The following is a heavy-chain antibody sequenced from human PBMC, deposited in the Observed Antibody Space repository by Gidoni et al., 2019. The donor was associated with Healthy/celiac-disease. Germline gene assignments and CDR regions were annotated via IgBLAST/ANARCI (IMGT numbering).Heavy chain of an antibody. CDR2: ISGSGGST. Sequence: VQLLESGGGLVQPGAYVRLSGADCGFAFSSYAMSWVRQSPGKGLEWVSAISGSGGSTYYADSVKGRFTISRDTSKNTLYLQMNSLRAEDTAVYYCAKDLWVEYPDAFDIWGHVTMVTVSS. V-gene: IGHV3-23*01. CDR1: GFAFSSYA. J-gene: IGHJ3*02. CDR3: AKDLWVEYPDAFDI. D-gene: IGHD2-2*01.